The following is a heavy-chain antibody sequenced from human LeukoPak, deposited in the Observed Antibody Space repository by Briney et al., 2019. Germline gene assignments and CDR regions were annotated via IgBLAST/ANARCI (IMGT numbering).Heavy chain of an antibody. V-gene: IGHV4-59*08. CDR3: AGRAVYYYGMDV. CDR1: GGSISSYY. J-gene: IGHJ6*02. Sequence: SSETLSLTCTVSGGSISSYYWSWIRQPPGKGLEWIGYIYYSGSTNYNPSLKSRVTISVDTSKNQLSLKLSSVTAADTAVYYCAGRAVYYYGMDVWGQGTTVTVSS. CDR2: IYYSGST.